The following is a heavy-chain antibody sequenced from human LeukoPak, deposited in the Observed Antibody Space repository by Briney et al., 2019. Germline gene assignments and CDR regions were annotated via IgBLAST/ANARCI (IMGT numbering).Heavy chain of an antibody. CDR2: ISGYNGNT. J-gene: IGHJ1*01. V-gene: IGHV1-18*01. Sequence: ASVKVSCKASGYTFTSSGISWVRQAPGQGLEWMGWISGYNGNTKYAQRFQGRVTMTTDTSTSTVYMDLRNLRSDDTAMYFCARDRVQIVGASSVYFQYWGQGTLVTVSS. CDR3: ARDRVQIVGASSVYFQY. D-gene: IGHD1-26*01. CDR1: GYTFTSSG.